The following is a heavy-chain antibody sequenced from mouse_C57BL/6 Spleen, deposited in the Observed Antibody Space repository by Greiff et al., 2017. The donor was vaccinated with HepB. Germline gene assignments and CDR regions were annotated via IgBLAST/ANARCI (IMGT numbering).Heavy chain of an antibody. Sequence: EVQLQQSGAELVKPGASVKLSCTASGFNIKDYYMHWVKQRTEQGLEWIGRIDPEDGETKYASKFQGKATITADTSSNTAYLQLSSLTSEDTAVYYCARGRAMDYWGQGTSVTVSS. J-gene: IGHJ4*01. CDR1: GFNIKDYY. V-gene: IGHV14-2*01. CDR3: ARGRAMDY. CDR2: IDPEDGET.